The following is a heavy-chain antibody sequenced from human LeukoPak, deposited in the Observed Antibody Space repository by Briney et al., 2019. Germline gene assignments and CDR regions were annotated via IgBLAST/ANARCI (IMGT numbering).Heavy chain of an antibody. CDR3: VETMGYSNSRLDY. CDR1: GFTFSSYA. J-gene: IGHJ4*02. D-gene: IGHD6-6*01. V-gene: IGHV3-64D*06. CDR2: ISSNGGST. Sequence: GGSLRLSCSASGFTFSSYAMHWVRQAPGKGLEFVSAISSNGGSTYYADSVKGRFTISRDNSKNTLYLLMSSLRAEDTSVYYCVETMGYSNSRLDYWGQGTLVTVSS.